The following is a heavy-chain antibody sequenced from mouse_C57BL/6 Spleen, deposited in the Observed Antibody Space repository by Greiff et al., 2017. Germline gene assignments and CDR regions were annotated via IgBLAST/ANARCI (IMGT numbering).Heavy chain of an antibody. D-gene: IGHD1-1*01. CDR1: GYTFTSYW. CDR3: AREDSYGSGHYWYFDV. Sequence: QVQLQQPGAELVKPGASVKLSCKASGYTFTSYWITWVKQRPGQGLEWIGDIYPGSGSTNYNEKFKSKATLTVDTSSSTAYMQLSSLTSEDSAVYYWAREDSYGSGHYWYFDVWGTGTTVTVSS. CDR2: IYPGSGST. V-gene: IGHV1-55*01. J-gene: IGHJ1*03.